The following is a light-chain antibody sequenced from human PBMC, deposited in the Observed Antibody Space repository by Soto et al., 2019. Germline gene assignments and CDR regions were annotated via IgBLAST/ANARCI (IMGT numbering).Light chain of an antibody. CDR1: QSVSSSY. Sequence: EIVLTQSPGTLSLSPVERATLSYRASQSVSSSYLAWYQQKPGQAPRLLIYGASSRATGIPDRFSGSGSGTDFTLTISRLEPEDFAVYYCQQYGSSPLTVGRGNKVDIK. J-gene: IGKJ4*01. CDR3: QQYGSSPLT. V-gene: IGKV3-20*01. CDR2: GAS.